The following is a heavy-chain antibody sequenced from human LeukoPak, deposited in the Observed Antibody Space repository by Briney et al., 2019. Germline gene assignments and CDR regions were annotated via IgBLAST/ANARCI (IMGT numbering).Heavy chain of an antibody. J-gene: IGHJ5*02. D-gene: IGHD5-18*01. V-gene: IGHV4-59*08. CDR1: GGSFSNYY. Sequence: SETLSLTCTVSGGSFSNYYWSWIRQPPGKGLEWIGYIYYSGSTNYNPSLKSRVTISVDTSKNQFSLNLSSVTAADTAVHYCARHPTALVSYGFDPWGQGTLVTVSS. CDR2: IYYSGST. CDR3: ARHPTALVSYGFDP.